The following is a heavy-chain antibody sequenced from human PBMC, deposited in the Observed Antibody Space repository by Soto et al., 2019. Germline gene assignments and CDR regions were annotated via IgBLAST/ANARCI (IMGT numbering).Heavy chain of an antibody. CDR3: ARYAYFTIFGVPRRYWFDP. D-gene: IGHD3-3*01. Sequence: LSLSCTVSGGSISSGGSYWTWIRQHPGKGLEWIGFTYYSGSTYYNPSLKSRVTISVDTSKNQFSLKLSSVTAADTAVYYCARYAYFTIFGVPRRYWFDPWGQGTLVTVSS. V-gene: IGHV4-31*03. J-gene: IGHJ5*02. CDR2: TYYSGST. CDR1: GGSISSGGSY.